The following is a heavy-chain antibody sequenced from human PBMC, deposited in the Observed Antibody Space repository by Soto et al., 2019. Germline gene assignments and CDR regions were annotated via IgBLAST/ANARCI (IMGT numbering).Heavy chain of an antibody. CDR3: GRGSSLTKVEY. Sequence: QVQLVQSGSEVKKPGSSVRVSCKASGGSVSNSAISWLRQAPGQGLEWMGGIIPIFGPAIYARKFQGRFTISVDESTGTAYMELNNVRSDDTAVYYCGRGSSLTKVEYWGQGTLVTVSS. J-gene: IGHJ4*02. CDR1: GGSVSNSA. D-gene: IGHD6-6*01. V-gene: IGHV1-69*01. CDR2: IIPIFGPA.